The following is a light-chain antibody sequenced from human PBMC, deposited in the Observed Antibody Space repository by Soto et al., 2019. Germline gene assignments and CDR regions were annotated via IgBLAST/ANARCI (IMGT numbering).Light chain of an antibody. J-gene: IGKJ1*01. CDR1: QSVNDNY. CDR2: GAS. V-gene: IGKV3-20*01. Sequence: EIVLTQSPGTLSLSPRERATLSCRASQSVNDNYLAWYQLKPGQAPRLLIYGASSWAPGIPVSFSVSGSGTDFTLTISRLAPEDFTIYYCQQYAASPRTIGQGTQVEV. CDR3: QQYAASPRT.